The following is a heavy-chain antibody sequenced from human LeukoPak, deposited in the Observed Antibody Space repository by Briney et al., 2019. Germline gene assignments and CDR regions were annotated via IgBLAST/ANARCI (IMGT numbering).Heavy chain of an antibody. D-gene: IGHD3-22*01. J-gene: IGHJ4*02. V-gene: IGHV3-69-1*01. CDR3: ARGAYYYDSGGYDTADY. Sequence: PGGSLRLSCVASGFTFNIYPMTWVRQSPGKGLEWVSTIGTSGDTYYADSVKGRFTISRDNAKNTLYLQMNSLRAEDTAVYYCARGAYYYDSGGYDTADYWGQGTLVTVSS. CDR1: GFTFNIYP. CDR2: IGTSGDT.